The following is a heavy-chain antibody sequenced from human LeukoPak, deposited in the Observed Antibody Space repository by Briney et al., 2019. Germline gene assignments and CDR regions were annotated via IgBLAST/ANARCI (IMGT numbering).Heavy chain of an antibody. D-gene: IGHD1-26*01. Sequence: GGSLRLSCAASGLHFRNYGMHWVRQAPGKGLEWVAVIWYDGSNQYYVDSVKGRFTVSKDNAKNMLYLQMNSLRAEDTAVYYCATDRNGGKYYDYWGQGTLVTVSS. CDR2: IWYDGSNQ. CDR1: GLHFRNYG. J-gene: IGHJ4*02. V-gene: IGHV3-33*01. CDR3: ATDRNGGKYYDY.